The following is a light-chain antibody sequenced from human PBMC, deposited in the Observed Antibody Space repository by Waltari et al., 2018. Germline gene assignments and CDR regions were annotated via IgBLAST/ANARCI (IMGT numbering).Light chain of an antibody. CDR3: QVWDSGSDHYV. CDR2: DDG. V-gene: IGLV3-21*02. J-gene: IGLJ1*01. Sequence: SYVLTQPPSVSVAPGQTARISCDGNNIGSKTVHWYQQKPGQAPVLVVYDDGDRPSGIPERFSGSNSGNTATLTISRVDVGDEADYYCQVWDSGSDHYVFGTVTKVTVL. CDR1: NIGSKT.